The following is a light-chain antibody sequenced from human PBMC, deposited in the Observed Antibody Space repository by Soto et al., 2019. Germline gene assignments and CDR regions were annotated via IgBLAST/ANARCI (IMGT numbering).Light chain of an antibody. CDR2: DAS. V-gene: IGKV1-5*01. CDR1: QSISSW. CDR3: KQYNIYPIT. Sequence: DIQMTQSPSTLSASVGDRVTITCRASQSISSWLAWYQQKPGKAPKLLIYDASSLESGVPSRFRGSGSGTEFTLTFSGLQPDNFAIYYSKQYNIYPITFGQGTRREIK. J-gene: IGKJ5*01.